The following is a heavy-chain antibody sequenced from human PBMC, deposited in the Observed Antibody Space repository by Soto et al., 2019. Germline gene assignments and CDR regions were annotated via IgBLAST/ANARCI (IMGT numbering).Heavy chain of an antibody. J-gene: IGHJ5*01. V-gene: IGHV2-5*02. CDR1: GFSLTSNGGG. D-gene: IGHD3-10*02. Sequence: QITLKESGPTLVKPTQTLTLTCSFSGFSLTSNGGGVGWIRQPPGKALEFLALVFWDDDKRYSPFLRSRVTITQDTSKNQVVLTMTNMDLVDTATYHCAHIFLGSGSYTGDRFDSWGQGTLVTVSS. CDR3: AHIFLGSGSYTGDRFDS. CDR2: VFWDDDK.